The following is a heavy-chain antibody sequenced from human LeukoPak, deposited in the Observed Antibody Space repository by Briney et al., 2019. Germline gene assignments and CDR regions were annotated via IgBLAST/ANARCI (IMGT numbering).Heavy chain of an antibody. V-gene: IGHV4-39*01. J-gene: IGHJ4*02. CDR2: IYYSGST. CDR3: AFSAAGTLGYDY. CDR1: GGYISSYY. D-gene: IGHD6-13*01. Sequence: PSETLSLTCSVSGGYISSYYWGWIRQPPGKGLEWIGSIYYSGSTYYNPSLKSRVTISVDTSKNQFSLKLSSVTAADTAVYYCAFSAAGTLGYDYWGQGTLVTVSS.